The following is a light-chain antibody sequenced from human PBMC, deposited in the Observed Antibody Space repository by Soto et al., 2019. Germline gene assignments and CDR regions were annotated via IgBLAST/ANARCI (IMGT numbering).Light chain of an antibody. CDR3: QQYNNWPPWT. CDR1: QNIRST. CDR2: GAS. J-gene: IGKJ1*01. Sequence: EIVMTQSPATLSVSPGERATLSCRASQNIRSTLAWYQQIPGQAPRLLIHGASTRATGIPARFSGSGSGTEFTLTISGLQSEDYAVYYCQQYNNWPPWTFGQGTKVEI. V-gene: IGKV3-15*01.